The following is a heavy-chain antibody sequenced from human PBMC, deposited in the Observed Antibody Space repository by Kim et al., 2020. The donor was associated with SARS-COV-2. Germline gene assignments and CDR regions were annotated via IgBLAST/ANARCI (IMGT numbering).Heavy chain of an antibody. CDR2: ISYDGSNK. D-gene: IGHD3-3*01. J-gene: IGHJ4*01. V-gene: IGHV3-30*18. CDR3: AKGFIAYDFWSGYLDY. CDR1: GFTFSSYG. Sequence: GGSLRLSCAASGFTFSSYGMHWVRQAPGKGLEWVAVISYDGSNKYYADSVKGRFTISRDNSKNTLYLQMNSLRAEDTAVYYCAKGFIAYDFWSGYLDYWG.